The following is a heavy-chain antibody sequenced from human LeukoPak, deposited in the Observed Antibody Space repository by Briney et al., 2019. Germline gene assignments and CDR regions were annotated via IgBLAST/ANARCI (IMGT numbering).Heavy chain of an antibody. CDR1: GGSIISSDYH. D-gene: IGHD4-11*01. J-gene: IGHJ4*02. Sequence: SETLSLTCTVSGGSIISSDYHWGWVRQPPGKGLEWIGYIYYSGSTYYNPSLKSRVTISVDTSKNQFSLKLSSVTAADTAVYYCAREDSNLGSYWGQGTLVTVSS. V-gene: IGHV4-31*03. CDR2: IYYSGST. CDR3: AREDSNLGSY.